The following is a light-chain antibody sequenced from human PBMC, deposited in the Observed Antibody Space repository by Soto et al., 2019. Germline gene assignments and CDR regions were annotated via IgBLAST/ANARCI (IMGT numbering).Light chain of an antibody. CDR1: SGLRSYI. J-gene: IGLJ3*02. CDR2: LEGSGSY. V-gene: IGLV4-60*03. Sequence: QAVVTQPSSASASLGSSVKLTCSLSSGLRSYIIAWRHQQAGKAPRYLMNLEGSGSYNKGSGVPDRFSGSSFGADRYLTISNLQSEDEADYYCETWDIHTRVRRFGGGTQLTVL. CDR3: ETWDIHTRVRR.